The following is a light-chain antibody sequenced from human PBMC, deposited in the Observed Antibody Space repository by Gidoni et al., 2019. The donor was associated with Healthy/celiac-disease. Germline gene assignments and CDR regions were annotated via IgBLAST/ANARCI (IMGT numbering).Light chain of an antibody. CDR2: GAS. V-gene: IGKV3-20*01. J-gene: IGKJ5*01. CDR3: QQYGSSIT. Sequence: IVLTQSPGILSLSPGERATLSCRASQSVSSSYLAGYQQKPGQAPRLLIYGASSRATGIPDRFSGSGSGTDFTLTISRLEPEDFAVYYCQQYGSSITFGQGTRLEIK. CDR1: QSVSSSY.